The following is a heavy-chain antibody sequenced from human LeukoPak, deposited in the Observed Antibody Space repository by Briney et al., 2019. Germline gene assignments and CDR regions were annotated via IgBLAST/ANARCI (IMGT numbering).Heavy chain of an antibody. CDR1: GGSFSGYY. CDR3: ARGYCSSTSCYLGPSFDAFDI. CDR2: INHSGST. D-gene: IGHD2-2*01. V-gene: IGHV4-34*01. J-gene: IGHJ3*02. Sequence: PSETLSLTCAVYGGSFSGYYWSWIRQPPGKGLEWIGEINHSGSTNYNPSLKSRVTISVDTSKNQFSLKLSSVTAADTAVYYCARGYCSSTSCYLGPSFDAFDIWGQGTMVTVSS.